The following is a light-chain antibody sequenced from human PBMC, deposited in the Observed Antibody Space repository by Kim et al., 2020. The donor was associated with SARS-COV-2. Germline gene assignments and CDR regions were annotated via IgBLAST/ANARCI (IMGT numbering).Light chain of an antibody. J-gene: IGLJ1*01. V-gene: IGLV2-14*03. CDR2: GVS. Sequence: QSALTQPASVSGSPGQSITISCTGTSSDVGGYNYVSWYQQQPGKAPKLMIYGVSNRPSGVSNRFSGSKSGNTASLTISGLQAEDEADYYCSSYASSTTLYVFGTGTKVTVL. CDR1: SSDVGGYNY. CDR3: SSYASSTTLYV.